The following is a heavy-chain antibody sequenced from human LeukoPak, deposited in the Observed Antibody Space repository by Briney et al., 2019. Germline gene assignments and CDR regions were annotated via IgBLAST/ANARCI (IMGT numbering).Heavy chain of an antibody. D-gene: IGHD6-19*01. CDR3: ARGGAVAGTPYYFDY. V-gene: IGHV1-46*01. J-gene: IGHJ4*02. Sequence: ASVKVSCMASGYTFTSYYLHWVRRAPGQGLEWMGIINPSGGSTSYAQRFQGRVTMTRDMSTSTVYMELSSLRSDDTAMYYCARGGAVAGTPYYFDYWGQGTLVTVSS. CDR2: INPSGGST. CDR1: GYTFTSYY.